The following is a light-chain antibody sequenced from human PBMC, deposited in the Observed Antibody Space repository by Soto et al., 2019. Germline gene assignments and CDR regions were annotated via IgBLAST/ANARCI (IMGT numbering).Light chain of an antibody. Sequence: DIQMTQSPSSVSASVGDRVTITCRASQGISSWLAWYQQKPGKAPKLLIYEASTLKSGVQSRFSGSGSATEFTLTISGLQSDDFATYYCKQYKDYVWTFGQGTKVDIK. J-gene: IGKJ1*01. CDR1: QGISSW. CDR3: KQYKDYVWT. CDR2: EAS. V-gene: IGKV1-12*01.